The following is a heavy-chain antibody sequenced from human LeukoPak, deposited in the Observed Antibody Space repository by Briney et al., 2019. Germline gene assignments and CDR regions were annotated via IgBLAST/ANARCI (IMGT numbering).Heavy chain of an antibody. V-gene: IGHV1-2*02. CDR2: ISPNSGGT. CDR1: GGTFSSYA. J-gene: IGHJ5*02. Sequence: ASVKVSCKASGGTFSSYAISWVRQAPGQGLEWMGWISPNSGGTNYAQKFQGRVTMTRDTSISTAYMELTRLTSDDTAVYFCARLRAFRNWFDPWGQGTLVTVSS. CDR3: ARLRAFRNWFDP.